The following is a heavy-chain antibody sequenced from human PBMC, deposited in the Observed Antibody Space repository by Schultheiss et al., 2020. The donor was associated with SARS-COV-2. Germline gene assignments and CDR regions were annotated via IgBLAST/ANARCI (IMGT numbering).Heavy chain of an antibody. J-gene: IGHJ5*02. CDR2: IKYDGSDE. Sequence: GGSLRLSCAAFGFTFSSYWMSWVRQAPGKGLQWVANIKYDGSDEYYVDSVKGRFTISRDNAKNSLYLQMDSLRAEDTAVYYCAKWWGSGGGWYDNWGQGTLVTVSS. CDR1: GFTFSSYW. V-gene: IGHV3-7*03. D-gene: IGHD2-8*01. CDR3: AKWWGSGGGWYDN.